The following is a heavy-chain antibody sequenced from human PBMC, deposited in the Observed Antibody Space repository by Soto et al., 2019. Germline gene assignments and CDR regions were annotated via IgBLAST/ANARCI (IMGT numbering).Heavy chain of an antibody. V-gene: IGHV3-23*01. J-gene: IGHJ4*02. CDR3: AKEATLGYPGDSFDS. Sequence: GGSLRLSCVGSGFPFSAYDMNWVRQAPGKGLEWVSAIGIYRNTYFAPSVKGRFTISRDDSRNTVYLQMNSLRVDDTAIYYCAKEATLGYPGDSFDSWAQGTLVTVSS. CDR1: GFPFSAYD. CDR2: IGIYRNT. D-gene: IGHD2-15*01.